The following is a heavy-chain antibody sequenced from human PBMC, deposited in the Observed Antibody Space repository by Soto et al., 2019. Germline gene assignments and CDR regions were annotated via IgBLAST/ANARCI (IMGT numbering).Heavy chain of an antibody. V-gene: IGHV3-30*18. CDR1: GFTFSSYG. Sequence: GGSLRLSCAASGFTFSSYGMHWVRQAPGKGLEWVAVISYDGSNKYYADSVKGRFTISRDNSKNTLYLQMNSLRAEDTAVYYCAKDKDGDYPYYFDYWGQGTLVTVSS. CDR3: AKDKDGDYPYYFDY. CDR2: ISYDGSNK. J-gene: IGHJ4*02. D-gene: IGHD4-17*01.